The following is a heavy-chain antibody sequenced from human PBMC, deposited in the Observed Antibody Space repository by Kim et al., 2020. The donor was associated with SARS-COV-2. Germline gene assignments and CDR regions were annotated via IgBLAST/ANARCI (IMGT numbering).Heavy chain of an antibody. J-gene: IGHJ3*02. CDR1: GFTFSSYW. V-gene: IGHV3-7*01. CDR2: IKQDGSEK. Sequence: GGSLRLSCAASGFTFSSYWMSWVRQAPGKGLEWVANIKQDGSEKYYVDSVKGRFTISRDNAKNSLYLQMNSQRAEDTAVYYCARDSSLELLEAFDIWGQGTMVTVSS. CDR3: ARDSSLELLEAFDI. D-gene: IGHD3-10*01.